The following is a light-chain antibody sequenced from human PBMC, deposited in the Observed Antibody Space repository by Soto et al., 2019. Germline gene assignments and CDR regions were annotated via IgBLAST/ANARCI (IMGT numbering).Light chain of an antibody. CDR3: QQRSNWPPGLT. CDR1: QSVSGY. J-gene: IGKJ4*01. V-gene: IGKV3-11*01. Sequence: EIVLTQPPATLSLSPGERATLSCRASQSVSGYLAWYQQKPGQAPRLLIYDGSHRATGIPARFSGSGSGTDFTLTISSLEPEDFAVYYCQQRSNWPPGLTFCGGTKVDIK. CDR2: DGS.